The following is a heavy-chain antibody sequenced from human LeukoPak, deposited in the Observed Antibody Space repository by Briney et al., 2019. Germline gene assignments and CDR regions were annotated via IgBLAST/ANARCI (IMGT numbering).Heavy chain of an antibody. CDR2: IYTSGST. D-gene: IGHD3-16*01. CDR3: ARETIMITFGGAPFDY. CDR1: GGSFSGYY. J-gene: IGHJ4*02. V-gene: IGHV4-4*07. Sequence: SETLSLTCAVYGGSFSGYYWSWIRQPAGKGLEWIGRIYTSGSTNYNPSLKSRVTISVDTSKNQFSLKLSSVTAADTAVYYCARETIMITFGGAPFDYWGQGTLVTVSS.